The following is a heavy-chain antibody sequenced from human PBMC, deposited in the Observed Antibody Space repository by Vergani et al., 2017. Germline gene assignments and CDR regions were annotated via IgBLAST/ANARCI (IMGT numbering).Heavy chain of an antibody. CDR1: GYTFTSYD. Sequence: QVQLVQSGAEVKKPGASVKVSCKASGYTFTSYDINWVRQATGQGLEWMGWMNPNSGNTGYAQKFQGRVTMTRNTSISTAYMELSSLRSEDTAVYYCARGVRVTTKRIYYYVDVWGKGTAVAVSS. V-gene: IGHV1-8*01. J-gene: IGHJ6*03. CDR3: ARGVRVTTKRIYYYVDV. D-gene: IGHD4-11*01. CDR2: MNPNSGNT.